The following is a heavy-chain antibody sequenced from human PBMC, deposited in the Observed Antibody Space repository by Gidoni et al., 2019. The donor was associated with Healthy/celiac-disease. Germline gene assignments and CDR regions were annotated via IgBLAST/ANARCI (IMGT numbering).Heavy chain of an antibody. J-gene: IGHJ4*02. CDR3: ATQRRGYSF. CDR1: GFTFSSYA. Sequence: QVQLVESGGGVVQPGRSLRLSCAAPGFTFSSYAMHWVRQAPGKGLEWVAVISYDGSNKYYADSVKGRFTISRDNSKNTLYLQMNSLRAEDTAVYYCATQRRGYSFWGQGTLVTVSS. CDR2: ISYDGSNK. V-gene: IGHV3-30-3*01. D-gene: IGHD5-18*01.